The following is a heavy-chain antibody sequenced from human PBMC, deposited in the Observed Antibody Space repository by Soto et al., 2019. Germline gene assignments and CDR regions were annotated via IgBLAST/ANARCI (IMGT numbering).Heavy chain of an antibody. Sequence: EVHLVESGGGLVQPGGSLRLSCAAFGFTYRSYDMHWVRHVPAKGLEWVSSLGGAGAREYAGSVWGRFTISRDNAKNSLYLQMDSLRVADTAVYYCTRATFGVGMDLWGQGTPVTVSS. J-gene: IGHJ6*02. CDR1: GFTYRSYD. D-gene: IGHD3-10*01. CDR2: LGGAGAR. V-gene: IGHV3-13*01. CDR3: TRATFGVGMDL.